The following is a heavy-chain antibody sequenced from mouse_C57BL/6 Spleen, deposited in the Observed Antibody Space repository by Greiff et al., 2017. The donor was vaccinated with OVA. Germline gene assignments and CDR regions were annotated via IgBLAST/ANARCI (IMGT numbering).Heavy chain of an antibody. D-gene: IGHD4-1*01. CDR2: ISSGSSTI. CDR3: APLTGTGAMDY. Sequence: DVKLVESGGGLVKPGGSLKLSCAASGFTFSDYGMHWVRQAPEKGLEWVAYISSGSSTIYYADTVKGRFTISRDNAKNTLFLQMTSLRSEDTAMYYCAPLTGTGAMDYWGQGTSVTVSS. V-gene: IGHV5-17*01. J-gene: IGHJ4*01. CDR1: GFTFSDYG.